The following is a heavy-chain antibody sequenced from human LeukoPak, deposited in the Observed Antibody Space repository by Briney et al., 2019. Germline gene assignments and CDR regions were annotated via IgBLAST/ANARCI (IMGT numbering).Heavy chain of an antibody. J-gene: IGHJ3*02. CDR1: RFTFSSYS. CDR3: ARELGSGSSYDAFDI. Sequence: GGSPRLSCAASRFTFSSYSMNWVRQAPGKGLEWVSSISSSSSYIYYADSVKGRFTISRDNTKNSLYLQMNSLRAEDTAVYYCARELGSGSSYDAFDIWGQGTMVTVSS. CDR2: ISSSSSYI. D-gene: IGHD6-19*01. V-gene: IGHV3-21*01.